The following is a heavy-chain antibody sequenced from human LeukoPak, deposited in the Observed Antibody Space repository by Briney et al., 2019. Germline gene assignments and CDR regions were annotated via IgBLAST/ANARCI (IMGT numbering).Heavy chain of an antibody. V-gene: IGHV3-7*03. CDR3: ARRRDATTVTWIDY. D-gene: IGHD4-17*01. J-gene: IGHJ4*02. Sequence: GGSLRLSCEGSAFIFSGHWMNWVRQTPGKGLEWVASIKEDGSERQYVDSVKGRFSISRDNTKGSLFLQLNSLRAEDTAVYYCARRRDATTVTWIDYWGQGTLVTVSS. CDR1: AFIFSGHW. CDR2: IKEDGSER.